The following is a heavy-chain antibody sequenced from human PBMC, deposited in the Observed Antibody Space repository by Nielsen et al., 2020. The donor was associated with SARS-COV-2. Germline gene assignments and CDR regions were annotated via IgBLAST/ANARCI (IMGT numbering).Heavy chain of an antibody. CDR2: IYPGDSDT. CDR3: ARREQLVWDNWFDP. V-gene: IGHV5-51*01. Sequence: GGFLRLSCKGSGYSFTSYWIGWVRQMPGKGLEWMGIIYPGDSDTRYSPSFQGQVTISADKSISTAYLQWSSLKASDTAMYYCARREQLVWDNWFDPWGQGTLVTVSS. D-gene: IGHD6-6*01. CDR1: GYSFTSYW. J-gene: IGHJ5*02.